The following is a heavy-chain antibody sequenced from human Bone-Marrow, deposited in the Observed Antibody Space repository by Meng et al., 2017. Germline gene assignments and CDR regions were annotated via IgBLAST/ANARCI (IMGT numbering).Heavy chain of an antibody. V-gene: IGHV3-74*02. Sequence: EVQLVESGGGLVQPGGSLRLSCAASRFTFSSYWMHWVRQAPGKGPVWVSRINTDGSSTDYADSVKGRFTISRDNAKNTLYLQMNSLRAEDTAMYYCARFTPFDYWGQGTLVTVSS. J-gene: IGHJ4*02. CDR2: INTDGSST. CDR3: ARFTPFDY. CDR1: RFTFSSYW.